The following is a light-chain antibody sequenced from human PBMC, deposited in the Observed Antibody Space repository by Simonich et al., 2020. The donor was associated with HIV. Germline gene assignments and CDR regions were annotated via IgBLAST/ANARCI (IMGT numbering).Light chain of an antibody. CDR1: QSLLYSRNNKNY. CDR2: WAS. J-gene: IGKJ1*01. CDR3: QQYYSTPPT. Sequence: DIVMTQSPDSLAVSLGERATINCKSSQSLLYSRNNKNYFTWYQQKPGQPPKLLIHWASTRESGVPDRFSASGSGTDFTLTISSLQAEDVAIYYCQQYYSTPPTFGQGTKVEIK. V-gene: IGKV4-1*01.